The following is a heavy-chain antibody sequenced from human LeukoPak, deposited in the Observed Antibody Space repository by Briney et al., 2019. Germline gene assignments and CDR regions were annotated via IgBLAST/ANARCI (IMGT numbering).Heavy chain of an antibody. CDR1: GFTFGFYG. J-gene: IGHJ3*02. CDR3: ANNPSRDDAFDI. V-gene: IGHV3-30*18. CDR2: ISYDGSNK. D-gene: IGHD1-14*01. Sequence: PGGSLRLSCEASGFTFGFYGMQWVRQAPGKGLEWVAVISYDGSNKYYADSVKGRFTISRDNSKNALYLQMSSLRAEDTAVYYCANNPSRDDAFDIWGQGTMVTVPS.